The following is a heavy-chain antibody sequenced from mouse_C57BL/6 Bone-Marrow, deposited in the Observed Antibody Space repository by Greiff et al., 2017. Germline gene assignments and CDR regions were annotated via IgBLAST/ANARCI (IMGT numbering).Heavy chain of an antibody. D-gene: IGHD2-4*01. CDR3: ARGGITLYYAMDD. J-gene: IGHJ4*01. Sequence: EVQRVESGGDLVKPGGSLKLSCAASGFTFSSYGMSWVRQTPDKRLEWVATISSGGSYTYYPDSVKGRFTISRDNAKNTLYLQMSSMKSEDTAMYYCARGGITLYYAMDDWGQGTSVTVSS. CDR2: ISSGGSYT. V-gene: IGHV5-6*01. CDR1: GFTFSSYG.